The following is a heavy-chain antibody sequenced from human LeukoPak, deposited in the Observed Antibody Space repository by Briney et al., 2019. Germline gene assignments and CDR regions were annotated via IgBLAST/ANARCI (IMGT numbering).Heavy chain of an antibody. CDR1: GYTFTGYY. D-gene: IGHD6-19*01. V-gene: IGHV1-2*06. J-gene: IGHJ4*02. Sequence: AASVKVSCKASGYTFTGYYMHWVRQAPGQGLEWMGRINPNSGGTNYAQKFQGRVTMTRDTSISTAYMELSRLRSDDTAVYYCARVPYSSGWYDYWGQGTLVTVSS. CDR2: INPNSGGT. CDR3: ARVPYSSGWYDY.